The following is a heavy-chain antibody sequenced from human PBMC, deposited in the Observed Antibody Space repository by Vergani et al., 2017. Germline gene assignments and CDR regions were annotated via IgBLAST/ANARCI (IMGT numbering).Heavy chain of an antibody. V-gene: IGHV1-69*04. J-gene: IGHJ6*02. CDR2: IIPILGIA. Sequence: QVQLVQSGAEVKKPGSSVKVSCKASGGTFSSYAISWVRQAPGQGLEWMGRIIPILGIANYAQKFQGRVTITADKSTSTAYMELNSLRSKDTAVYYCARLREATWAKVAAAGSYYYYGMDGGSQGSSVTVS. CDR1: GGTFSSYA. D-gene: IGHD6-13*01. CDR3: ARLREATWAKVAAAGSYYYYGMDG.